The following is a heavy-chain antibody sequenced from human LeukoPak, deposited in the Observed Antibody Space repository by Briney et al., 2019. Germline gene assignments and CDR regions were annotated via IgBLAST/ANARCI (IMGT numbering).Heavy chain of an antibody. Sequence: PSETLSLTCTVSGGSISSGGYYWSWIRQHPGKGLEWIGYIYYSGSTYYNPSLKSRVTISVDTSKNQFSLKLSSVTAADTAVYYCARDSPIGVDYWGQGTLVTVSS. J-gene: IGHJ4*02. V-gene: IGHV4-31*03. CDR3: ARDSPIGVDY. CDR1: GGSISSGGYY. CDR2: IYYSGST. D-gene: IGHD2/OR15-2a*01.